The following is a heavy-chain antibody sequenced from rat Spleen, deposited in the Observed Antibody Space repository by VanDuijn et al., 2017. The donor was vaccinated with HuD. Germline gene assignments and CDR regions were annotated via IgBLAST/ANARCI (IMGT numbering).Heavy chain of an antibody. CDR1: GFTFSNYD. D-gene: IGHD1-2*01. V-gene: IGHV5-27*01. CDR2: IRPSGSST. J-gene: IGHJ2*01. CDR3: TRGTTVADF. Sequence: EVQLVESGGGLVQPGRSLKLSCAASGFTFSNYDMTWVRQAPTKGLEWVASIRPSGSSTDYGDSVKGRFTISRDSAKSTLYPQMDRLRSEDKATDYRTRGTTVADFWGQGVMLTVSA.